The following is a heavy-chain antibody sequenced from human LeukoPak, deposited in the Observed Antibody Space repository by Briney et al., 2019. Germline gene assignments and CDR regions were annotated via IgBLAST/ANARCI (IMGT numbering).Heavy chain of an antibody. V-gene: IGHV3-48*03. CDR1: GFTFSSYE. Sequence: GGSLRLSCAASGFTFSSYEMNWVRQAPGKGLEWVSYISSSGSTIYYTDSVKGRFTISRDNAKNSLYLQMNSLRAEATAVYYCALPRGAYYDSSGSLFDYWGQGTLVTVSS. CDR3: ALPRGAYYDSSGSLFDY. J-gene: IGHJ4*02. D-gene: IGHD3-22*01. CDR2: ISSSGSTI.